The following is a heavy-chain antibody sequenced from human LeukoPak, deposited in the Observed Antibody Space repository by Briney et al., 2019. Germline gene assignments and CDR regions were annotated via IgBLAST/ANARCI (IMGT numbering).Heavy chain of an antibody. V-gene: IGHV3-23*01. J-gene: IGHJ4*02. Sequence: PGGSLRLSCAVSGLTFRSYAMSWVRQAPGKGLEWVSAIGGSGATTHYADSMKGRFTIARDNSKNTLYLQMNSLRAEDTAVYYCSKDRGGTLGDYFDFWGQGTLVTVSS. CDR3: SKDRGGTLGDYFDF. D-gene: IGHD3-10*01. CDR1: GLTFRSYA. CDR2: IGGSGATT.